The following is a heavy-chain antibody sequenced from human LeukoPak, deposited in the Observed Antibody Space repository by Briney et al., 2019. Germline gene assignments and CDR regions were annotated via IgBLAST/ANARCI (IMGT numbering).Heavy chain of an antibody. V-gene: IGHV1-2*02. CDR1: GYTFTGYY. CDR3: ARAAYYYDSSAFTP. J-gene: IGHJ5*02. CDR2: INPNSGGT. Sequence: GASVKVSCKASGYTFTGYYMHWVRQAPGQGLEWMGWINPNSGGTNYAQKFQGRVTMTRDTSISTAYMELSRLRSDDTAVYYCARAAYYYDSSAFTPWGQGTLVTVSS. D-gene: IGHD3-22*01.